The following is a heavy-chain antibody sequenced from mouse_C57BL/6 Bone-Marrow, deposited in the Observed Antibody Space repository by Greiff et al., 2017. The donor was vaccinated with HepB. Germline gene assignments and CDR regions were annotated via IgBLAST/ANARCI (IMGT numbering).Heavy chain of an antibody. CDR3: ARWIFIYYCGRVPSWFAY. D-gene: IGHD1-1*01. V-gene: IGHV1-81*01. Sequence: VQLQQSGAELARPGASVKLSCKASGYTFTSYGISWVKQRTGQGLEWIGEIYPRSGNTYYNEKFKGKATLTADKSSSTAYMELRSLTSEDAAVYFCARWIFIYYCGRVPSWFAYWGQGTLVTVSA. CDR1: GYTFTSYG. J-gene: IGHJ3*01. CDR2: IYPRSGNT.